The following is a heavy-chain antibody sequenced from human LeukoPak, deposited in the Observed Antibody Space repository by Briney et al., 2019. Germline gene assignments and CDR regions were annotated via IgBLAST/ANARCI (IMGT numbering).Heavy chain of an antibody. J-gene: IGHJ4*02. CDR2: IYTSGST. Sequence: PSETLSLTCTVAGGSISSYYWSCIRQPPGKGLEGIGYIYTSGSTNYNPSLKSRVTISVDTSKNHFSLKLSSVTAAETAVYYCDRASKYCSGGSCYSVNFDYWGQGTLVTVSS. CDR3: DRASKYCSGGSCYSVNFDY. CDR1: GGSISSYY. D-gene: IGHD2-15*01. V-gene: IGHV4-4*09.